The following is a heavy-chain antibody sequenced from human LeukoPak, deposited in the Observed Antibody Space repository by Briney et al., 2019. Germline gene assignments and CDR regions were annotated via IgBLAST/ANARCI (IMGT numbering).Heavy chain of an antibody. V-gene: IGHV3-21*01. J-gene: IGHJ3*02. D-gene: IGHD3-22*01. CDR1: GFTFSSYW. CDR2: ISSSSSYI. Sequence: PGGSLRLSCAASGFTFSSYWMSWVRQAPGKGLEWVSSISSSSSYIYYADSVKGRFTISRDNAKNSLYLQMNSLRAEDTAVYYCARDSPSRGYDSSGYYSDAFDIWGQGTMVTVSS. CDR3: ARDSPSRGYDSSGYYSDAFDI.